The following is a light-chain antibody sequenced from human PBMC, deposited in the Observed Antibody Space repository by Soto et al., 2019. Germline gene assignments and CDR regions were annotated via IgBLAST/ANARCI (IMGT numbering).Light chain of an antibody. V-gene: IGKV1-17*01. CDR3: LQHNSYPRT. Sequence: EIPMTQTPSSMSASVGDTITITCRASQGIRIDLGWFQQRPGKAPKRLIYGASSLQSGVPSRFSGSGSGTEFTLTISSLQPEDFATYYCLQHNSYPRTFGQGTMV. J-gene: IGKJ1*01. CDR2: GAS. CDR1: QGIRID.